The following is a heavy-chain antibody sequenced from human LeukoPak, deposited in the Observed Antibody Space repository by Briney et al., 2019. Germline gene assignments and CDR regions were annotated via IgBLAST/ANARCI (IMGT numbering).Heavy chain of an antibody. J-gene: IGHJ3*02. V-gene: IGHV3-7*01. CDR1: GFTFSSYG. Sequence: GGSLRLSCAASGFTFSSYGMHWVRQAPGKGLEWVANIKQDGSEKYYVDSVKGRFTISRDNAKNSLYLQMNSLRAEDTAVYYCARQAATYYYDRRAFDIWGQGTMVTVSS. CDR2: IKQDGSEK. D-gene: IGHD3-22*01. CDR3: ARQAATYYYDRRAFDI.